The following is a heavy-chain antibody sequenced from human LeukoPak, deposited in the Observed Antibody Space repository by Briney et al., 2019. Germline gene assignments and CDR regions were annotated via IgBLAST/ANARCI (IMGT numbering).Heavy chain of an antibody. CDR1: GGSISSGGYY. J-gene: IGHJ4*02. V-gene: IGHV4-31*03. Sequence: PSQTLSLTCTVSGGSISSGGYYWSWIRQHPGKGLEWIGYIYYSGSTYYNPSLKSRVTISVDTSKNQFSLKLSSVTAADTAVYYCARSPYSSSWYYFDYWGQGTLVTVSS. CDR3: ARSPYSSSWYYFDY. D-gene: IGHD6-13*01. CDR2: IYYSGST.